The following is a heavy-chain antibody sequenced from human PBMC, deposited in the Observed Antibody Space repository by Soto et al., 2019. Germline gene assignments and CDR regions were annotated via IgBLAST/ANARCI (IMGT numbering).Heavy chain of an antibody. V-gene: IGHV5-51*01. J-gene: IGHJ6*02. CDR2: IYPGDSDT. CDR1: GYSFTSYW. Sequence: GESLKISCKGSGYSFTSYWIGWVRQMPGKGLEWMGTIYPGDSDTRYSPSFQGQVTISADKSISTAYLQWSSLKASDTAMYYCARHLGWSGYYDWLNYYYGMDVWGQGTTVTVSS. D-gene: IGHD3-3*01. CDR3: ARHLGWSGYYDWLNYYYGMDV.